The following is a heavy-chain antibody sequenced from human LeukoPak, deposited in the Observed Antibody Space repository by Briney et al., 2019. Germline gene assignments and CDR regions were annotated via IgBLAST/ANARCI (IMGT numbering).Heavy chain of an antibody. CDR3: TRDPAHEEVRGIFIPYFDS. J-gene: IGHJ4*02. Sequence: ASVKVSCKASGYTFSSYGISWVRQAPGQGLEWMGWISANSGYTNYAQDLQGRLTMTTDTSTSTAYMELRSLRSDDTAMYYCTRDPAHEEVRGIFIPYFDSWGQGTLVTVSS. D-gene: IGHD3-10*01. CDR1: GYTFSSYG. CDR2: ISANSGYT. V-gene: IGHV1-18*01.